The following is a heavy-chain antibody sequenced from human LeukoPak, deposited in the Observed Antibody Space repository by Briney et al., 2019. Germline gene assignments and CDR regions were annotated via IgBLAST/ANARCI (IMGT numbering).Heavy chain of an antibody. J-gene: IGHJ4*02. CDR3: ATQPGIAAAGLFY. CDR2: IHDGGAT. CDR1: GGSISNGGYY. V-gene: IGHV4-31*03. Sequence: PSQTLSLTCTVSGGSISNGGYYWTWIRQHPGKGLEWIGYIHDGGATYYDPSLKSRVTISLDTSKNQFSLNLTSVTAADTALYYCATQPGIAAAGLFYWGQGTLVTVSS. D-gene: IGHD6-13*01.